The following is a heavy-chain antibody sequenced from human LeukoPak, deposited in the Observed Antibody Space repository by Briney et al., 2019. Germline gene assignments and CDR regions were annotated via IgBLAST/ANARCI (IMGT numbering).Heavy chain of an antibody. Sequence: GGSLRLSCAASGFTFSSYWMHWVRQAPGKGLVWVSRINGDGSSTSYADSVKRRFTISRDNTKNTLYLQMNSRRADDTAVYYCTRDMSPAHFWGQGTLVTVSS. CDR1: GFTFSSYW. CDR3: TRDMSPAHF. V-gene: IGHV3-74*01. J-gene: IGHJ4*02. D-gene: IGHD3-10*02. CDR2: INGDGSST.